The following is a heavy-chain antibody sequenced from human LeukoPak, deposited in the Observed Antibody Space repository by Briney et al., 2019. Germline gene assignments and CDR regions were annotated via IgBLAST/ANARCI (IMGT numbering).Heavy chain of an antibody. CDR2: MNPNSGNT. D-gene: IGHD1-26*01. CDR3: ARELREHGVFDI. Sequence: ASVKVSCKASGYTFTSYGISWVRQAPGQGLEWMGWMNPNSGNTGYAQKFQGRVTMTRNTSISTAYMELSSLRSEDTAVYYWARELREHGVFDIWGQGTMVTVSS. CDR1: GYTFTSYG. J-gene: IGHJ3*02. V-gene: IGHV1-8*02.